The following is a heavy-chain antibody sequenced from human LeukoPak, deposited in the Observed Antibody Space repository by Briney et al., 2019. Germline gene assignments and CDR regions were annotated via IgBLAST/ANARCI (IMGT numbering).Heavy chain of an antibody. D-gene: IGHD4-11*01. Sequence: PSQTLSLTCTVSGGSISSGSYYWSWIRQPAGKGLEWIGRIYTSGSTNYNPSLKSRVTISVDTSKNQFSLKLSSVTAADTAVYYCARCSMTTVTFFDYWGQGTLVTVSS. V-gene: IGHV4-61*02. CDR3: ARCSMTTVTFFDY. J-gene: IGHJ4*02. CDR1: GGSISSGSYY. CDR2: IYTSGST.